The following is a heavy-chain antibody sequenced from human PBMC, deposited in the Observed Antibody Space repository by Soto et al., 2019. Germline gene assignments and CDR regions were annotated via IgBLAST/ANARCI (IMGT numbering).Heavy chain of an antibody. CDR1: GFTFSSYS. Sequence: EVQLVESGGGLVKPGGSLRLSCAASGFTFSSYSMNRVRQAPGKGLEWVSSISSSSSYIYYADSVKGRFTISRDNAKNSLYLQMNSLRAEDTAVYYCARDKGDAFDIWGQGTMVTVSS. CDR2: ISSSSSYI. CDR3: ARDKGDAFDI. J-gene: IGHJ3*02. V-gene: IGHV3-21*01.